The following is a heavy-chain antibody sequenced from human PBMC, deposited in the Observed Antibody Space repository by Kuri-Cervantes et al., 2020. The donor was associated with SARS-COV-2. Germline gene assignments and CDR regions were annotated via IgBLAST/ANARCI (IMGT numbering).Heavy chain of an antibody. CDR2: IIPIFGTA. V-gene: IGHV1-69*06. Sequence: SVKVSCKASGGTFSSYAISWVRQAPGQGLEWVGGIIPIFGTANYAQKFQGRVTITADKSTSTAYMELSSLRSEDTAVYYCARDYYDSSGLLPVDYWGQGTLVTVSS. J-gene: IGHJ4*02. CDR1: GGTFSSYA. CDR3: ARDYYDSSGLLPVDY. D-gene: IGHD3-22*01.